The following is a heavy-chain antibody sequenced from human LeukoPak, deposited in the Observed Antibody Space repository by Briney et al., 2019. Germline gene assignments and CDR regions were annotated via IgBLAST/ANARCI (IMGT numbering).Heavy chain of an antibody. J-gene: IGHJ4*02. CDR1: GYTFTGYY. V-gene: IGHV1-2*02. Sequence: ASVKVSCKASGYTFTGYYMHWVRQAPGQWLEWMGWINPNSGGTNYAQKFQGRVTMTRDTSISTAYMELSRLRSDDTAVYYCARAAHSSSWYYYWGQGTLVTVSS. D-gene: IGHD6-13*01. CDR2: INPNSGGT. CDR3: ARAAHSSSWYYY.